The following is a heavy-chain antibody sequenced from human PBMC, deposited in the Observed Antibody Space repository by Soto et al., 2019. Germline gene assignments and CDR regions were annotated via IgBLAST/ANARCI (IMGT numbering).Heavy chain of an antibody. CDR3: ARDQWLLENYYYGMDV. CDR2: INPSGGST. J-gene: IGHJ6*02. D-gene: IGHD6-19*01. Sequence: ASVKVSCKXSGYTFTSYYMHWVRQAPGQGLEWMGIINPSGGSTSYAQKFQGRVTMTRDTSTSTVYMELSSLRSEDTAVYYCARDQWLLENYYYGMDVWGQGTTVTVSS. CDR1: GYTFTSYY. V-gene: IGHV1-46*01.